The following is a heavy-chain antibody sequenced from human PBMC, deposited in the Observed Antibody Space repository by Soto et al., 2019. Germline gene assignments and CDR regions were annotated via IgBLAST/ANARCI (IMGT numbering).Heavy chain of an antibody. CDR2: IYTSGST. Sequence: SETLSLTCTVSGGSISSYYWSWIRQPAGKGLERIGRIYTSGSTNYNPSLKIRVTMSVDTSKNQFSLKLSSVTAADTAVYYCARDRPYDYVWGSYRLDYWGQGTLVTVS. CDR1: GGSISSYY. V-gene: IGHV4-4*07. CDR3: ARDRPYDYVWGSYRLDY. J-gene: IGHJ4*02. D-gene: IGHD3-16*02.